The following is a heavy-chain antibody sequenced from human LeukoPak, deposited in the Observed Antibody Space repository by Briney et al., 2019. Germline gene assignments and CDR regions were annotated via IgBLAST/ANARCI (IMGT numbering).Heavy chain of an antibody. CDR3: AKVPPSITAAGNWLDP. V-gene: IGHV1-2*06. CDR1: GYTFTGYY. CDR2: INPNTGGT. D-gene: IGHD6-13*01. J-gene: IGHJ5*02. Sequence: SVKVSCKASGYTFTGYYIHWVRQAPGQGLEWMGRINPNTGGTNYAQKFQGRVTMTRDTSITTAYMELSRLTSDDTAIYYCAKVPPSITAAGNWLDPWGQGALVTVSS.